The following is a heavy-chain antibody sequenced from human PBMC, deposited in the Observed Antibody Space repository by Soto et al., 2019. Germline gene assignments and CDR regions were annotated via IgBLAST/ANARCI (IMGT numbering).Heavy chain of an antibody. Sequence: PGGSLRLSCAASGFTFSSYGMHWVRRAPGKGLEWVAVISYDGSNKYYADSVKGRFTISRDNSKNTLYLQMNSLRAEDTAVYYCAKVSIAVAAYFDYWGQGTLVTVSS. J-gene: IGHJ4*02. CDR3: AKVSIAVAAYFDY. D-gene: IGHD6-19*01. CDR2: ISYDGSNK. V-gene: IGHV3-30*18. CDR1: GFTFSSYG.